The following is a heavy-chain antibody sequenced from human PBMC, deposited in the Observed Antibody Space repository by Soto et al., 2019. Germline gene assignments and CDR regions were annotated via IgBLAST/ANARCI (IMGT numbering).Heavy chain of an antibody. D-gene: IGHD1-26*01. CDR1: GGSISVYY. J-gene: IGHJ4*02. CDR2: IYDSGSP. Sequence: SETLSLTCTISGGSISVYYWSWIRQPPGQALEWIGYIYDSGSPYYNPSLRSRVIISADTSKNQISLKLTSATAADTADYYCARGVGSSPPRYWGRGTLVTVSS. CDR3: ARGVGSSPPRY. V-gene: IGHV4-59*01.